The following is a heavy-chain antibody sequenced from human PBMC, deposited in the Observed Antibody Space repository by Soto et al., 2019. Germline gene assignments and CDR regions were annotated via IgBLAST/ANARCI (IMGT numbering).Heavy chain of an antibody. Sequence: SDTLTVTCTFSGSDITNNYWSWLRQSPGKGLEWIGHIYDTGSTTYNPSLKSRVTISVDTSNKQFSLRLTSVTAADTAVYYCARCPIDHNWFDPWGQGTLVTVS. V-gene: IGHV4-59*07. J-gene: IGHJ5*02. CDR3: ARCPIDHNWFDP. CDR2: IYDTGST. CDR1: GSDITNNY. D-gene: IGHD3-9*01.